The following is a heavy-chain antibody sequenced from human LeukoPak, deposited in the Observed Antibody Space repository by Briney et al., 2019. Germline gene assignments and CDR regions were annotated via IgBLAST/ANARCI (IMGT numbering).Heavy chain of an antibody. J-gene: IGHJ5*01. CDR3: ARDRVFGVVFGRFDS. CDR2: INPNSGGT. CDR1: GYTFTGYY. Sequence: ASVKVSCKASGYTFTGYYLHWVRQAPGQGLEWMGWINPNSGGTSYAQKFQGRVSMTRDTSISTVYMELSGLRSDDTAIYYCARDRVFGVVFGRFDSWGQGTLVTVST. D-gene: IGHD3-3*01. V-gene: IGHV1-2*02.